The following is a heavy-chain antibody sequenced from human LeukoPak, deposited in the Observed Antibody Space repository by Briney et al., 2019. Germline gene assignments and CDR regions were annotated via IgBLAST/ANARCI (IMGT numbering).Heavy chain of an antibody. D-gene: IGHD3-22*01. V-gene: IGHV3-23*01. CDR1: GITLSNYG. J-gene: IGHJ4*02. Sequence: GGSLRLSCAVSGITLSNYGMSWVRQAPGKGLEWVAGISDSGGRTNYADSVKGRFTISRDNPKNTLYLQMNSLRAEDTALYFCAKRGVVIRVILVGFHKEAYYFDSWGQGALVTVSS. CDR3: AKRGVVIRVILVGFHKEAYYFDS. CDR2: ISDSGGRT.